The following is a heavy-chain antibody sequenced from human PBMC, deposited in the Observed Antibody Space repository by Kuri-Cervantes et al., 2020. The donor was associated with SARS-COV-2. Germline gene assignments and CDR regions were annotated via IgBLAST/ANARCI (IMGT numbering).Heavy chain of an antibody. CDR3: ARGRNLGDFDY. V-gene: IGHV4-34*01. J-gene: IGHJ4*02. Sequence: SETLSLTCEVYYGSFRGYYWNWIRQPPGKGLEWIGEINHSGTTNYNPSLKSRVTISVDTSKSQFSLKLSSVTAADTAVYYCARGRNLGDFDYWGQGTLVTVSS. CDR2: INHSGTT. CDR1: YGSFRGYY. D-gene: IGHD1-14*01.